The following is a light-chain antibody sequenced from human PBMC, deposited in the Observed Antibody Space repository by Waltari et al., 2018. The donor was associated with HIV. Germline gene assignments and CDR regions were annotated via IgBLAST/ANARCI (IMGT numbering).Light chain of an antibody. V-gene: IGKV2-28*01. CDR1: QSLLHSNGYNY. CDR3: MQTLQTPLT. CDR2: LGS. Sequence: ISVTDSALSRPVMSAGLDSITCRSSQSLLHSNGYNYLDWYLQKPGQSPQVLIYLGSTRASGVPDRFSGSGSGTDFTLKISRVEAEDVGVYYCMQTLQTPLTFGGGTKVEIK. J-gene: IGKJ4*01.